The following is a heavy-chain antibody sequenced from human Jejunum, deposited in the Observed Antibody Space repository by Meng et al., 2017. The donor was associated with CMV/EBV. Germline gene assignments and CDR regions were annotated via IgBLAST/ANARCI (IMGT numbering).Heavy chain of an antibody. D-gene: IGHD3-3*01. CDR1: GGSLGSGDYY. CDR2: IHDTGST. Sequence: QVQLQESGPGLVNPSQSLSLTCSVSGGSLGSGDYYWSWIRQPPGKGLEWIGYIHDTGSTYYNPSLKSRVDISLGTSRNHFSLTLSSVTAEDTAVYFCARGSIFVSFDSWGQGTLVTVSS. CDR3: ARGSIFVSFDS. J-gene: IGHJ4*02. V-gene: IGHV4-30-4*08.